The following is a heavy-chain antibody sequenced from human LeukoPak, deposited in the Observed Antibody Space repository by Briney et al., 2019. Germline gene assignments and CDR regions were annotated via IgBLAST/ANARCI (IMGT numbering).Heavy chain of an antibody. Sequence: PSETLSLTCAVYGGSFSGYYWSWIRQPPGKGLEWIGEINHSGSTNYNPSLKSRVTISVDTSKNQFSLKLSSVTAPDTAVYYCARSGPVDCSGGSCYEGYWGQGTLVTVSS. V-gene: IGHV4-34*01. CDR2: INHSGST. CDR3: ARSGPVDCSGGSCYEGY. CDR1: GGSFSGYY. J-gene: IGHJ4*02. D-gene: IGHD2-15*01.